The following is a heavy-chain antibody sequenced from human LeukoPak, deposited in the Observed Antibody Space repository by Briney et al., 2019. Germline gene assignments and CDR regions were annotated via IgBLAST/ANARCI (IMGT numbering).Heavy chain of an antibody. CDR1: GGSISSYNW. V-gene: IGHV4-4*02. CDR3: ARGNGPFDP. J-gene: IGHJ5*02. CDR2: IYNSGST. Sequence: SGTLSLTCAVSGGSISSYNWWSWVRQPPGKGLGWIGEIYNSGSTNYNPSLKSRVTISVDNSKNQFSLKVSSVTAADTAVYYCARGNGPFDPWGQGTLVTVSS. D-gene: IGHD2-8*01.